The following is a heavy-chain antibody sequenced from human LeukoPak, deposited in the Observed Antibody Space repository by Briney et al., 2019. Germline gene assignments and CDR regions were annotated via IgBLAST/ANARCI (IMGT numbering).Heavy chain of an antibody. Sequence: PGGSLRLSCAASGFTFSSYGMHWVRQAPGKGLEWVAVISYDGSNKYYADSVKGRFTISRDNSKNTLYLQMNSLRAEDTAVYYCAKDPSGPKYYDFWSGYYPFYYYYGMDVWGQGTTVTVSS. CDR1: GFTFSSYG. D-gene: IGHD3-3*01. V-gene: IGHV3-30*18. J-gene: IGHJ6*02. CDR2: ISYDGSNK. CDR3: AKDPSGPKYYDFWSGYYPFYYYYGMDV.